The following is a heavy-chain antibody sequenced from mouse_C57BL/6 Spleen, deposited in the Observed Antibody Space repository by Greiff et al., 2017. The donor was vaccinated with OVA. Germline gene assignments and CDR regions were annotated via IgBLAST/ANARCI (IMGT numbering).Heavy chain of an antibody. CDR3: ARGEDGNYAGGAMDY. V-gene: IGHV1-55*01. Sequence: QVQLQQPGAELVKPGASVKMSCKASGYTFTSYWITWVKQRPGQGLEWIGDIYPGSGSTNYNEKFKSKATLTVDTSSSTAYMQLSSLTSEDSAVYYCARGEDGNYAGGAMDYWGQGTSVTVSS. J-gene: IGHJ4*01. CDR1: GYTFTSYW. CDR2: IYPGSGST. D-gene: IGHD2-1*01.